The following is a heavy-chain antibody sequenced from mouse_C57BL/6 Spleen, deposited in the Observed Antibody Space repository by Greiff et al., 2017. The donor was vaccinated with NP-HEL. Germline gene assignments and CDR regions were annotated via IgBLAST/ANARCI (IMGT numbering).Heavy chain of an antibody. CDR2: IYPGSGST. Sequence: VQLQHPGAELVKPGASVKMSCKASGYTFTSYWITWVKQRPGQGLEWIGDIYPGSGSTNYNEKFKSKATLTVDTSSSTAYMQLSSLTSEDSAVYYCARNLRYYYGSSYPYAMDYWGQGTSVTVSS. CDR1: GYTFTSYW. J-gene: IGHJ4*01. V-gene: IGHV1-55*01. D-gene: IGHD1-1*01. CDR3: ARNLRYYYGSSYPYAMDY.